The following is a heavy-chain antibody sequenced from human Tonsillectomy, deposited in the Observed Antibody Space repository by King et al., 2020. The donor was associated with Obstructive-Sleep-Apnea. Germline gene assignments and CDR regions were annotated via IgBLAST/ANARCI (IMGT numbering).Heavy chain of an antibody. CDR1: GGSISSGGYY. CDR2: IYYSGST. Sequence: HVQLQESGPGLVKPSQTLSLTCTVSGGSISSGGYYWSWVRQHPGKGLEWIGYIYYSGSTYYNPSLKSRVTISVDTSKNQFSLKLSSVTAADTAVYYCSGLGCGGDCYSSKDWYFDLWGRGTLVTVSS. V-gene: IGHV4-31*03. J-gene: IGHJ2*01. CDR3: SGLGCGGDCYSSKDWYFDL. D-gene: IGHD2-21*02.